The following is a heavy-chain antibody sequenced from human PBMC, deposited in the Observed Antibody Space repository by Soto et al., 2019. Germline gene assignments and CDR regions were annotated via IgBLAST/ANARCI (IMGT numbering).Heavy chain of an antibody. D-gene: IGHD6-6*01. V-gene: IGHV3-30*18. J-gene: IGHJ4*02. CDR1: GFTFSSYG. CDR3: AKDGFLYSSLVHFDY. Sequence: QVQLVESGGGVVQPGRSLRLSCAASGFTFSSYGMHWVRQAPGKGLEWVAVISYDGSNKYYADSVKGRFTISRDNSKNTLYLQMNSLRAEDTAVYYCAKDGFLYSSLVHFDYWGQGTLVTVSS. CDR2: ISYDGSNK.